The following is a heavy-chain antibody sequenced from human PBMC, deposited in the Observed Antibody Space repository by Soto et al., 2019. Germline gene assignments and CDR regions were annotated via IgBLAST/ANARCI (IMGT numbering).Heavy chain of an antibody. Sequence: QVQLVESGGGVVQPGRSLRLSCAASGFTFSSYGMHWVRQAPGKGLEWVAIIWYDGSNKYYADSVKGRFTISRDNSKNTVYLQMNSLRAEDTAVYYCARDLYYGSGSYDAFDIWGQGTMVTVSS. V-gene: IGHV3-33*01. D-gene: IGHD3-10*01. J-gene: IGHJ3*02. CDR1: GFTFSSYG. CDR3: ARDLYYGSGSYDAFDI. CDR2: IWYDGSNK.